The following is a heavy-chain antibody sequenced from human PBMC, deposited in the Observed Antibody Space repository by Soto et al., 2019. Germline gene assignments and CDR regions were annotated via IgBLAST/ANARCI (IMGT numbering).Heavy chain of an antibody. Sequence: VLQAPGKGLEWVSGVYDVDGTYYADSVKGRFTISRDTSKTIVFLEMNDLRPDDTAVYYCASWLLREHAYDVWGLGTTVTVSS. V-gene: IGHV3-53*01. J-gene: IGHJ3*01. D-gene: IGHD1-26*01. CDR3: ASWLLREHAYDV. CDR2: VYDVDGT.